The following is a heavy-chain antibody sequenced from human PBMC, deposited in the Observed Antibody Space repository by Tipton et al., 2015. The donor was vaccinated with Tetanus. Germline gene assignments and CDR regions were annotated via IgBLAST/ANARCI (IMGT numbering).Heavy chain of an antibody. CDR3: AREDGGPTLDYFDS. D-gene: IGHD3-16*01. V-gene: IGHV3-30-3*01. J-gene: IGHJ4*02. Sequence: SLRLSCAASGFTFTRYAMHWVRQAPGKGLEWVAVITFDGGTKYYADSVKGRFTLSRDNSQNTLYLQMNSLKVEDTAVYYCAREDGGPTLDYFDSWDQGALVIVSS. CDR1: GFTFTRYA. CDR2: ITFDGGTK.